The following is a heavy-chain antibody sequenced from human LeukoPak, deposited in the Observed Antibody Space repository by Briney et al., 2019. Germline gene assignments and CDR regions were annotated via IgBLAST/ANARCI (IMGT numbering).Heavy chain of an antibody. CDR2: IIPIFGTA. CDR3: AREKSPYVSHDAFDI. CDR1: GGTFSSYA. D-gene: IGHD3-16*01. Sequence: GSSVTVSCKASGGTFSSYAISWVRQAPGQGLEWMGGIIPIFGTANYAQKFQGRVTITTDESTSTAYMELSSLRSEDTAVYYCAREKSPYVSHDAFDIWGQGTMVTVSS. J-gene: IGHJ3*02. V-gene: IGHV1-69*05.